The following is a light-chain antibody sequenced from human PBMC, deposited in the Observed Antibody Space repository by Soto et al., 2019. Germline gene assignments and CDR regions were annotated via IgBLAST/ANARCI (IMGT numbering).Light chain of an antibody. CDR1: QGIGNF. Sequence: DIRLTQSPSSLSASVEDRVTITCWASQGIGNFLAWYQQRPGKVPKLLIYAASTLQSGVPSRFSGSGSGTDFTLTISSLQPEDFATYYCHRYNSAPPTFGQGTKVEVK. CDR3: HRYNSAPPT. V-gene: IGKV1-27*01. CDR2: AAS. J-gene: IGKJ1*01.